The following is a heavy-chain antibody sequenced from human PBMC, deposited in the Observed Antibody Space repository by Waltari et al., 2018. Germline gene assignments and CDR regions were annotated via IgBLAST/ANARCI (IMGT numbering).Heavy chain of an antibody. CDR3: AKVSSYFDY. CDR1: GFTFRSYG. Sequence: QVQLVESGGGVVQPGRSLRLSCAASGFTFRSYGMHWVRQAPGKGLEWVAVISYDGSNKYYADSVKGRFTISRDNSKNTLYLQMNSLRAEDTAVYYCAKVSSYFDYWGQGTLVTVSS. CDR2: ISYDGSNK. J-gene: IGHJ4*02. V-gene: IGHV3-30*18.